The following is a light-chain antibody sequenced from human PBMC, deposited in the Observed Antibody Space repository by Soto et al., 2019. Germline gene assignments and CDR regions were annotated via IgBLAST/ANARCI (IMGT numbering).Light chain of an antibody. CDR3: RQYVSSPMYT. J-gene: IGKJ2*01. CDR2: GAS. CDR1: QSVSATY. Sequence: EIVLTQSPGTLSLSPGERATLSCRASQSVSATYLAWYQQKPGQAPRLLIYGASNRATGIPARFTGSGSGTEFTLTISRLQPEDFAVYFCRQYVSSPMYTFGQGTKLEIK. V-gene: IGKV3-20*01.